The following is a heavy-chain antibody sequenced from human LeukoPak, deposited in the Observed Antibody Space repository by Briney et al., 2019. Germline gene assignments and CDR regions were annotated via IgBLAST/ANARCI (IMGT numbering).Heavy chain of an antibody. CDR2: IYYTGST. Sequence: SQTLSLTCTVSGGSINSGGYYWSWIRQPPGMGLEWIGYIYYTGSTYNNPSLKSRITISIDTSRNQFSLKLSSVTAADTAVYYCARVGYCSGGGCYYRYFDYWGQGSLVTVSS. D-gene: IGHD2-15*01. CDR3: ARVGYCSGGGCYYRYFDY. V-gene: IGHV4-30-4*01. CDR1: GGSINSGGYY. J-gene: IGHJ4*02.